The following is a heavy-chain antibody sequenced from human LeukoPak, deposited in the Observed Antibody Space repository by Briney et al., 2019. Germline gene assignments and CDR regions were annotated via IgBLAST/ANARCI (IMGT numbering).Heavy chain of an antibody. Sequence: GGSLRLSCAASGFTFSSYAMSWARQAPGKGLEWVSGISGSGDNTYYADSVKGRFTISRDNSKNTLYAQVNSLGTEDTAAYYCAKGSYYDSSGSFYFDYWGQGTLVTVSS. J-gene: IGHJ4*02. CDR2: ISGSGDNT. CDR3: AKGSYYDSSGSFYFDY. D-gene: IGHD3-22*01. CDR1: GFTFSSYA. V-gene: IGHV3-23*01.